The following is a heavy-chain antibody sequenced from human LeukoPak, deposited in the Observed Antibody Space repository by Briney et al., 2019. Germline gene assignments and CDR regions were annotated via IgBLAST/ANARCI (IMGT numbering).Heavy chain of an antibody. V-gene: IGHV3-21*01. Sequence: GGSLRLSCAASGFTVSTNYVSWVRQAPGKGLEWVSSISSSSSYIYYADSVKGRFTISRDNAKNSLYLQMNSLRVDDTAVYYCARERFHGSGAPKYDYWGQGTLVTVSS. D-gene: IGHD3-10*01. CDR1: GFTVSTNY. CDR3: ARERFHGSGAPKYDY. J-gene: IGHJ4*02. CDR2: ISSSSSYI.